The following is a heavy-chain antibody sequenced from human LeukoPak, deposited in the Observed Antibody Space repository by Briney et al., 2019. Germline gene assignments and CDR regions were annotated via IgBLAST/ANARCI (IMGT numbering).Heavy chain of an antibody. J-gene: IGHJ4*02. CDR3: ARGFDWQDY. V-gene: IGHV5-10-1*01. CDR1: GYSFTTYW. D-gene: IGHD3-9*01. Sequence: GESLKISCKVSGYSFTTYWIGWVRQMPGKGLEWMGRIDPSDSYTNYSPSFQGHVTISADKSISTAYLQWSSLKASDTAMYYCARGFDWQDYWGQGTLVTVSS. CDR2: IDPSDSYT.